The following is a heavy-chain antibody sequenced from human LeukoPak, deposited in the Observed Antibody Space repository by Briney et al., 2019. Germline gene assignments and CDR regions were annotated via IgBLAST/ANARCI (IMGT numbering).Heavy chain of an antibody. V-gene: IGHV3-23*01. CDR3: ARDPVSVGLRINSDY. Sequence: GGSLRLSCAASGFTLSSYAMSWVRQAPGKGLEWVSLISGNAGSTYYADSVKGRFTISRDNSKNTVYLQMNSLRAEDTAVYYCARDPVSVGLRINSDYWGQGTLVTVSS. J-gene: IGHJ4*02. CDR1: GFTLSSYA. D-gene: IGHD3-3*01. CDR2: ISGNAGST.